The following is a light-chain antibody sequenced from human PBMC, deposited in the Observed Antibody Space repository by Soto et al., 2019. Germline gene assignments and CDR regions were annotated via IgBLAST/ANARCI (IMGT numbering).Light chain of an antibody. CDR1: QSISSW. CDR3: QQYNSYSYT. CDR2: KAS. J-gene: IGKJ2*01. Sequence: DIQMTQSPSTLSASVGDRVTITCRASQSISSWLAWYQQKPGKAPKLLIYKASSLESGVPSRFSGSGSGTEFTLTISSLQPDDLATDYCQQYNSYSYTFGQGTKLEIK. V-gene: IGKV1-5*03.